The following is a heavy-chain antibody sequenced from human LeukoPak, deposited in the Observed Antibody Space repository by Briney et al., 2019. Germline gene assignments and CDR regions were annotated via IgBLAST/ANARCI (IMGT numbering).Heavy chain of an antibody. J-gene: IGHJ4*02. CDR1: GYSISSGYY. V-gene: IGHV4-38-2*02. Sequence: SETLSLTCTVSGYSISSGYYWGWIRQPPGKGLEWIGSIYHSGSTYYNPSLKSRVTISVDTSKNQFSLKLSSVTAADTAVYYCAREVITFGGVIAPDYWGQGTLVTVSS. D-gene: IGHD3-16*02. CDR2: IYHSGST. CDR3: AREVITFGGVIAPDY.